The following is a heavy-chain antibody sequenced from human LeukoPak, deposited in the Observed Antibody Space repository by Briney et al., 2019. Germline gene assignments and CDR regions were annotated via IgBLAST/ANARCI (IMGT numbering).Heavy chain of an antibody. Sequence: ASVKVSCKASGYTFTGYYVHWVRQAPGQGLEWMGWINPNSGGANDAQKFQGRVTMTWDTSISTAYMDLSRLRSDDTAVYYCARDFSGAGPLYFDYWGQGTLVTVSS. CDR2: INPNSGGA. CDR3: ARDFSGAGPLYFDY. J-gene: IGHJ4*02. D-gene: IGHD3-3*01. CDR1: GYTFTGYY. V-gene: IGHV1-2*02.